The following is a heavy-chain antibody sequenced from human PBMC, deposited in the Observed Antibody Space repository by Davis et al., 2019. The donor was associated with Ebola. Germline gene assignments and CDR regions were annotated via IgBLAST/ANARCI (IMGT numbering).Heavy chain of an antibody. CDR3: ARVVVPAAIFGWGWFDP. CDR1: GFTFSSYA. D-gene: IGHD2-2*02. J-gene: IGHJ5*02. CDR2: ISSSTSYT. Sequence: GGSLRLSCAASGFTFSSYAMSWVRQAPGKGLEWVSYISSSTSYTNYADSVKGRFTISRDNAKNSLYLQMNSLRAEDTAVYYCARVVVPAAIFGWGWFDPWGQGTLVTVSS. V-gene: IGHV3-21*05.